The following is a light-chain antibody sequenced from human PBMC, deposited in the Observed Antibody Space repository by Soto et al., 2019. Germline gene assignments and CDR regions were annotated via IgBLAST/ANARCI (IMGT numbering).Light chain of an antibody. CDR2: EDN. CDR3: VTGEGNLSARF. CDR1: RSNIENNS. Sequence: QSVLTQPPSVSAAPGQTVTISCSGGRSNIENNSVSWYQHFPGTAPKLLIYEDNNRPSGIPDRFSGSKSGTSATLGITGLQSGEEADYYCVTGEGNLSARFFGGGTKFTGL. V-gene: IGLV1-51*02. J-gene: IGLJ2*01.